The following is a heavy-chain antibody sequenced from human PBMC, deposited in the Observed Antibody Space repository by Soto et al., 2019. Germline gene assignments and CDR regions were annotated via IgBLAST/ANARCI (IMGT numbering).Heavy chain of an antibody. Sequence: GGSLRLSCAASGFIFSNSWMGWVRRAPGKGLEWVGRIKSETSGGTIDYAAAVKGRFTISRDDAKNTLSLQLNSLKTEDTAVYYCTTYSSTWYNFDSWAQGT. CDR2: IKSETSGGTI. J-gene: IGHJ4*02. CDR1: GFIFSNSW. D-gene: IGHD6-13*01. V-gene: IGHV3-15*01. CDR3: TTYSSTWYNFDS.